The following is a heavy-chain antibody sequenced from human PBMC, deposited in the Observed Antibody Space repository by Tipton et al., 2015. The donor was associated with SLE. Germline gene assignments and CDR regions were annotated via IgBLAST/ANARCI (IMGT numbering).Heavy chain of an antibody. CDR2: IDIDGTSR. CDR1: GFTFDNHW. CDR3: ARDSPHNWFGP. J-gene: IGHJ5*02. Sequence: SLRLSCAASGFTFDNHWMHWVRQAPGKGLVWVSRIDIDGTSRTYADFVKGRLTISRDNAKNTLYLQMNSLRAEDTAVYYCARDSPHNWFGPWGQGTLVTVSS. V-gene: IGHV3-74*01.